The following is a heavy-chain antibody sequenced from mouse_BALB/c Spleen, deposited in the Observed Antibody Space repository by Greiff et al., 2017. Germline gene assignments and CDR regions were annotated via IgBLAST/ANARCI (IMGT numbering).Heavy chain of an antibody. CDR1: GFTFSDYY. V-gene: IGHV5-4*02. Sequence: EVQRVESGGGLVKPGGSLKLSCAASGFTFSDYYMYWVRQTPEKRLEWVATISSGGSYTYYPDSVKGRFTISRDNAKNTLYLQMSSLKSEDTAMYYCTRDGRLRQGYFDVWGAGTTVTVSS. CDR2: ISSGGSYT. D-gene: IGHD2-2*01. J-gene: IGHJ1*01. CDR3: TRDGRLRQGYFDV.